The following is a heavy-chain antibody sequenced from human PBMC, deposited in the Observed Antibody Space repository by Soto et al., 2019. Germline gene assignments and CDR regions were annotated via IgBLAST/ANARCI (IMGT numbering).Heavy chain of an antibody. Sequence: QVHLVQSGAEVKKPGASVKVSCKASGYSFSNYGISWVREAPGQGLEWMGWISTYNGDTDYPQKVQGRVTMTTDTSTSTXXXXXXXXXXXXXXVXXXXXXXXXXESTGYXXRALDVWGQGTMVTVSS. D-gene: IGHD3-22*01. CDR3: XXXXXXXESTGYXXRALDV. V-gene: IGHV1-18*01. CDR2: ISTYNGDT. J-gene: IGHJ3*01. CDR1: GYSFSNYG.